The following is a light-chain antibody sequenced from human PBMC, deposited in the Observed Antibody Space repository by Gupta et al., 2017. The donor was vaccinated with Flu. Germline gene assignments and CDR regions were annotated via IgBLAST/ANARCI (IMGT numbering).Light chain of an antibody. CDR2: DAS. CDR1: QCVGSY. V-gene: IGKV3-11*01. Sequence: EFVFTQSPATLSLSAGERATPSCSASQCVGSYLACYKQKPGQAPTILIYDASNSATAIPATFSSSGCGTDFTLTISSSEPDDDVVYYCQQRRSKPQLTFGGGTKVEIK. CDR3: QQRRSKPQLT. J-gene: IGKJ4*01.